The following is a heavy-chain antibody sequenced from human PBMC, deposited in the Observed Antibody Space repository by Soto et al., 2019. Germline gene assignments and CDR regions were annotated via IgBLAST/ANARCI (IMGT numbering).Heavy chain of an antibody. Sequence: PSQTLSLTCVISGDSISSNSAAWNWIRQSPSRGLEWLGRTYYRSKWYKDYPVSVRSRVTIDPDTSKNQFSLQLNSVTAADTAVYYCARVHRGHLLRYFDWLRNNWFDPWGQGTLVTVSS. CDR3: ARVHRGHLLRYFDWLRNNWFDP. D-gene: IGHD3-9*01. CDR1: GDSISSNSAA. V-gene: IGHV6-1*01. J-gene: IGHJ5*02. CDR2: TYYRSKWYK.